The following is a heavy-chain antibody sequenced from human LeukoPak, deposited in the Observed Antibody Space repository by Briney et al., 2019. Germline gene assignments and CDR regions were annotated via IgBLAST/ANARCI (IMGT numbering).Heavy chain of an antibody. CDR3: AKGSGIAAAGTSLTFDY. D-gene: IGHD6-13*01. J-gene: IGHJ4*02. Sequence: SGGSLRLSCAASGFTFSSYAMSWVRQAPGKGLEWVSVISGSGGSTYYADSVKGRFTISRDNSKNTLYLQMNSLRAEDTAVYYCAKGSGIAAAGTSLTFDYWRQGTLVTVSS. CDR1: GFTFSSYA. V-gene: IGHV3-23*01. CDR2: ISGSGGST.